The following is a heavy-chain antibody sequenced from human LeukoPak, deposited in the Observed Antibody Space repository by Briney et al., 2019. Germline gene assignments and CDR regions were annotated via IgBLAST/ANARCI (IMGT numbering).Heavy chain of an antibody. CDR2: IYYSGST. J-gene: IGHJ4*02. D-gene: IGHD3-22*01. Sequence: KSSETLSLTCTVSGGSISSSSYYWGWIRQPPGKGLQWIGSIYYSGSTYYNPSLKGRVTISVDTSKNQFSLKLSSVTAADTAVYYCARRYYYDSSGLDYWGQGTLVTVSS. CDR3: ARRYYYDSSGLDY. V-gene: IGHV4-39*01. CDR1: GGSISSSSYY.